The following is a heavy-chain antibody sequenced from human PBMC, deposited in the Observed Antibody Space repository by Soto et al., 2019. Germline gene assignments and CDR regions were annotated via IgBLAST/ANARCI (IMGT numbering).Heavy chain of an antibody. CDR2: IYHSGST. J-gene: IGHJ4*02. V-gene: IGHV4-30-2*01. CDR1: GGSISSGGYS. Sequence: QLQLQESGSGLVKPSQTLSLTCAVSGGSISSGGYSWSWIRQPPGKGLEWIGYIYHSGSTYYNPSLKRRVTISVDRSKNQFSLKLSSVTAADTAVYYCARVRVSSGYYFDYWGQGTLVTVSS. D-gene: IGHD3-22*01. CDR3: ARVRVSSGYYFDY.